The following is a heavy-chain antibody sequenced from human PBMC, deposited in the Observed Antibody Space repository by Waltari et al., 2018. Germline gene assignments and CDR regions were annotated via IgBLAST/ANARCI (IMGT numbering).Heavy chain of an antibody. Sequence: EVQLVESGGGLVKPGGSLRPSCAASGFTFSSHSMNWVRQAPGKWLEWVSSISSSSNYIYYADSVKGRFTISRDNAKNSLYLQMNSLRADDTAVYYCARDSSILDYWGQGTLVTVSS. D-gene: IGHD3-3*02. J-gene: IGHJ4*02. CDR2: ISSSSNYI. V-gene: IGHV3-21*01. CDR3: ARDSSILDY. CDR1: GFTFSSHS.